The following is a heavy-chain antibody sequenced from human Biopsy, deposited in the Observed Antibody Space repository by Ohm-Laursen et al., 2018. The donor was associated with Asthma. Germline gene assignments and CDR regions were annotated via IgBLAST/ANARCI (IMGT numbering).Heavy chain of an antibody. J-gene: IGHJ4*02. D-gene: IGHD6-6*01. CDR3: ARGDWYGSASNGY. CDR1: GFTFGTYA. V-gene: IGHV3-30*04. Sequence: SLRLSCAASGFTFGTYAMHWVRQAPGRGLEWVAVLSYNGNNKYYADSVRGRFTISRDNSENTLYLQMNSLRVEDTAVYYCARGDWYGSASNGYWGQGTLVTVSA. CDR2: LSYNGNNK.